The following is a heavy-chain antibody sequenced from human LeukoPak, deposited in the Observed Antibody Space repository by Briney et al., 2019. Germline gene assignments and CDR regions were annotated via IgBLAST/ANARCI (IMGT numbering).Heavy chain of an antibody. CDR3: ATSRTLDH. CDR2: IKQDGSEK. CDR1: GFTFSSYW. Sequence: GGSLRLSCAAPGFTFSSYWMNWVREAPGKGLEWVANIKQDGSEKYYVDSVKGRFTISRDNAKSSLYLQMNSLRVEDTAVYYCATSRTLDHWGQGTLVTVSS. J-gene: IGHJ4*02. V-gene: IGHV3-7*05.